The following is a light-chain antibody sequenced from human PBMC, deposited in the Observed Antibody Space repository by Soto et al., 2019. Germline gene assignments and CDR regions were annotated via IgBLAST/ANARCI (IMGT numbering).Light chain of an antibody. V-gene: IGKV3-11*01. J-gene: IGKJ5*01. CDR3: QQRDYWQVT. CDR1: QSVSGY. CDR2: DVS. Sequence: EIVLTQSPVTLSLSPGESATLSCRASQSVSGYLAWYQQKPGQAPRLLIYDVSNRATGIPARFSGSGSGTDVTLTISSLDPEDFAIYYCQQRDYWQVTFGQGTRLEIK.